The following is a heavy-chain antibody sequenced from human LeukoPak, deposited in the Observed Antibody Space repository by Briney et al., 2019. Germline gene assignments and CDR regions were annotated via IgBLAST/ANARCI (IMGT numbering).Heavy chain of an antibody. CDR1: GFTFSSYW. Sequence: GGSLRLSCAASGFTFSSYWMSWVRQAPGKGLEWVANIKQDGSEKYYVDSVKGRFTISRDNAKNSLYLQMNSLRAEDTAVYYCAREGGSSWTYYYYYYGMGVWGQGTTVTVSS. D-gene: IGHD6-13*01. V-gene: IGHV3-7*01. J-gene: IGHJ6*02. CDR3: AREGGSSWTYYYYYYGMGV. CDR2: IKQDGSEK.